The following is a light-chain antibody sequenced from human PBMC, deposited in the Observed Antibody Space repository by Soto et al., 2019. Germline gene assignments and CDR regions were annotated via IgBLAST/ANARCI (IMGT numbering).Light chain of an antibody. CDR3: SSYAGNKNV. CDR2: EVS. V-gene: IGLV2-8*01. CDR1: SSDVGGYNY. J-gene: IGLJ1*01. Sequence: VLTQPPSASGSPGQSVTISCTGTSSDVGGYNYVSWYQQHPGKAPKLMIYEVSKRPSGVPDRLSGSKSGNTASLTVSGLQAEDGADYYCSSYAGNKNVFGTGTKVTVL.